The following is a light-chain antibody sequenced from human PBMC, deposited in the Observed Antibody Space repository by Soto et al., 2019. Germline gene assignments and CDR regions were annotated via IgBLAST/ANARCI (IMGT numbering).Light chain of an antibody. CDR1: QSISSS. V-gene: IGKV1-5*01. J-gene: IGKJ2*01. Sequence: DIQMTQSPSTLSASVGDRGTITCRASQSISSSLAWYQQKPGKGPKLLIYDASTLESGVPSRFSGSGFGTEFALTISSLQPDDFATFYCQQYNSYGTFGQGTKVDIK. CDR3: QQYNSYGT. CDR2: DAS.